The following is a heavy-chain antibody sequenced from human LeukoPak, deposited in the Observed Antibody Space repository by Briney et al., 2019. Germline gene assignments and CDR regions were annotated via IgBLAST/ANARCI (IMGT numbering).Heavy chain of an antibody. V-gene: IGHV3-74*01. J-gene: IGHJ4*02. D-gene: IGHD5-24*01. CDR2: INNDGSSR. CDR1: GFTFSSYW. Sequence: GGSLRPSCAASGFTFSSYWMHWVRQGPGKGLVWVSRINNDGSSRNYADSVKGRFTISRDNAKNTLSLQMNSLRAEDTAVYFCASGGYNGFDYWGQGTLVTVSS. CDR3: ASGGYNGFDY.